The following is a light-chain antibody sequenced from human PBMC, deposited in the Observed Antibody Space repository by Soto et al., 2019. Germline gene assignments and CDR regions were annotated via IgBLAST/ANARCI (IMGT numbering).Light chain of an antibody. Sequence: DVQMIPSQTTLCASVGYRFPITFRASQSISRWLAWYQPKPGKAPKLRIYDASTLESGVPSRLSGRRSGTEFTLTISSMQPSDFATYYCQQSNSYWTFGQGTNVEI. CDR3: QQSNSYWT. J-gene: IGKJ1*01. CDR2: DAS. V-gene: IGKV1-5*01. CDR1: QSISRW.